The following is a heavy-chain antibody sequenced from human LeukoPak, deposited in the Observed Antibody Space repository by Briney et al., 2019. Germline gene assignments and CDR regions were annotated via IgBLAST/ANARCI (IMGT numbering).Heavy chain of an antibody. J-gene: IGHJ4*02. Sequence: SETPSLTCTVSGGSISSYYWSWIRQPPGKGLEWIGYIYYSGSTNYNPSLKSRVTISVDTSKNQFSLKLSSVTAADTAVYYCASPGPFVSPWAGFDYWGQGTLVTVSS. D-gene: IGHD3-16*01. CDR3: ASPGPFVSPWAGFDY. V-gene: IGHV4-59*01. CDR1: GGSISSYY. CDR2: IYYSGST.